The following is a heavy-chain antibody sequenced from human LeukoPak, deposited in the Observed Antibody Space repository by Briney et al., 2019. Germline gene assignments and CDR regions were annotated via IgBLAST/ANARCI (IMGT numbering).Heavy chain of an antibody. CDR3: AREGITGTTRGYFDY. Sequence: PGGSLRLSCAASGFTFSSYSINWVRQAPGKGLEWVSSISSSSSYIYYADSVKGRFTISRDNAKNSLYLQMNSLRAEDTAVYYCAREGITGTTRGYFDYWGQGTLVTVSS. V-gene: IGHV3-21*01. J-gene: IGHJ4*02. CDR1: GFTFSSYS. CDR2: ISSSSSYI. D-gene: IGHD1-7*01.